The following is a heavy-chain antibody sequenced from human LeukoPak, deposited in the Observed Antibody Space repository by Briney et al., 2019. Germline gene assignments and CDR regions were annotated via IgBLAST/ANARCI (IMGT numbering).Heavy chain of an antibody. J-gene: IGHJ4*02. CDR1: GFIFSNYW. CDR2: IKQDGSEK. CDR3: AKDIRSGYNDY. D-gene: IGHD3-22*01. V-gene: IGHV3-7*01. Sequence: GGSLRLSCAASGFIFSNYWVTWVRQAPGKGLEWVADIKQDGSEKYYVDSVKGRFTISRDNSKNTVHLQMNSLRAEDTAVYYCAKDIRSGYNDYWGQGTLVTVSS.